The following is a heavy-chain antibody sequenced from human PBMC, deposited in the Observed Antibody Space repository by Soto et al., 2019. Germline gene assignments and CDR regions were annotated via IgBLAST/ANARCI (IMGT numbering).Heavy chain of an antibody. D-gene: IGHD3-22*01. V-gene: IGHV4-59*01. CDR3: VSSYYDSNGYWSDAFDI. Sequence: QVQLQESGPGLVKPSETLSLTCTVSGGSISSYYWSWIRQPPGKGLEWIGYIYYSGSTNYNPSLKSRVTISVDTSKNQFSLKLSSVTAADTAVYYCVSSYYDSNGYWSDAFDIWGQGTMVTVSS. CDR2: IYYSGST. CDR1: GGSISSYY. J-gene: IGHJ3*02.